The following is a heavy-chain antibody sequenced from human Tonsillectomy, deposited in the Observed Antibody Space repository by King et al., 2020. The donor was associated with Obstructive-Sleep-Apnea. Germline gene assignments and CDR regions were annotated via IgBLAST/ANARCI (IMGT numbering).Heavy chain of an antibody. J-gene: IGHJ4*02. CDR1: GFTFDDYA. V-gene: IGHV3-9*01. D-gene: IGHD6-13*01. Sequence: VQLVESGGGLVQPGRSLRLSCAASGFTFDDYAMHWVRQAPGKGLEWVSGISWNSGSIGYADSVKGRLTISRDNAKNSLYLQMNSLRAEDTALYYCAKELAAAEVIFDYWGQGTLVTVSS. CDR3: AKELAAAEVIFDY. CDR2: ISWNSGSI.